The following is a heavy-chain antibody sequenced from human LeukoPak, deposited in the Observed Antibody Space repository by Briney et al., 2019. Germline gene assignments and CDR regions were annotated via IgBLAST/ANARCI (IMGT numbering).Heavy chain of an antibody. Sequence: SETLSLTCTVSGGSISSYYWSWIRQPPGKGLEWIGYIYYSGSTNYNPSLTSRVTISVDTSKNQFSLKLSSVTAADTAVYYCAGTAMVTPDAFDIWGQGTMVTVSS. D-gene: IGHD5-18*01. CDR3: AGTAMVTPDAFDI. J-gene: IGHJ3*02. V-gene: IGHV4-59*08. CDR1: GGSISSYY. CDR2: IYYSGST.